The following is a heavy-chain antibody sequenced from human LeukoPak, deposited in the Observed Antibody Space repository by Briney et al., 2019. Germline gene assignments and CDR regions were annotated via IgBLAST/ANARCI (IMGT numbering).Heavy chain of an antibody. V-gene: IGHV3-23*01. CDR2: ISGSGGST. J-gene: IGHJ4*02. CDR1: GFTFSSYA. Sequence: GGSLRLSCAASGFTFSSYAMNWVRQAPGKGLEWVSGISGSGGSTYYADSVKGRFTISRDNSKNTLYLQMNSLRAEDTAVYYCARGITGTTTYWGQGTLVTVSS. D-gene: IGHD1-7*01. CDR3: ARGITGTTTY.